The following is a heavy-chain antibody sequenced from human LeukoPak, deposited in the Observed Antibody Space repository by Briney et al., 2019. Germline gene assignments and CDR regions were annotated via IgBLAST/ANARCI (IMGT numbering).Heavy chain of an antibody. D-gene: IGHD2-21*02. V-gene: IGHV3-11*04. Sequence: GGSLRLSCAASGFTFSDYYMAWIRQAPGKGLEYISHIGSSCSTIHYGDSVKGRFTVFRDNARNSVYLQMTSLRAEDTATYFCARDCGGHCYSGFDHWGQGALVSVSS. CDR3: ARDCGGHCYSGFDH. J-gene: IGHJ4*02. CDR2: IGSSCSTI. CDR1: GFTFSDYY.